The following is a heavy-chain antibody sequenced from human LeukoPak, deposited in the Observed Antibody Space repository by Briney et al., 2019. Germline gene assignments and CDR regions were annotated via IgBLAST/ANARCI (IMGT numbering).Heavy chain of an antibody. CDR3: ASAYCSSTSCYGKWVGYYYYYMDV. V-gene: IGHV3-48*03. J-gene: IGHJ6*03. CDR2: ISNFGDII. Sequence: PGGSLRLSCAASGFTFSNYEMNWVRQAPGKGLEWISHISNFGDIIHYADSVKGRFTISRDNSKNTLYLQMNSLRAEDTAVYYCASAYCSSTSCYGKWVGYYYYYMDVWGKGTTVTISS. D-gene: IGHD2-2*01. CDR1: GFTFSNYE.